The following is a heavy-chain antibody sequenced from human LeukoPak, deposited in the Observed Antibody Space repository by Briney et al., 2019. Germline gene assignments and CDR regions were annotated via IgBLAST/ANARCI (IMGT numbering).Heavy chain of an antibody. J-gene: IGHJ4*02. D-gene: IGHD5-18*01. CDR2: MNPNSGNT. Sequence: ASVKVSCKASGYTFTSYDINWVRQATGQGLEWMGWMNPNSGNTGYAQKFQGRVTITADESTSTAYMELSSLRSEDTAVYYCAREDRGYSYGPLDYWGQGTLVTVSS. CDR1: GYTFTSYD. V-gene: IGHV1-8*01. CDR3: AREDRGYSYGPLDY.